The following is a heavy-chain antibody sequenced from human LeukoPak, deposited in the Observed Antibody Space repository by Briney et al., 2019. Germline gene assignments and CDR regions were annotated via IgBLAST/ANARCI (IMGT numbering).Heavy chain of an antibody. Sequence: SETLSLTCTVSGGSISSYYWSWIRQPPGKGLEWIGYIYDSGSTNYNPSLKSRVTISVDTSKNQFSLKLSSVTAADTAVYYCARHGSSRSPFYPWGQGTLVIVSS. CDR3: ARHGSSRSPFYP. J-gene: IGHJ5*02. CDR2: IYDSGST. D-gene: IGHD6-13*01. V-gene: IGHV4-59*08. CDR1: GGSISSYY.